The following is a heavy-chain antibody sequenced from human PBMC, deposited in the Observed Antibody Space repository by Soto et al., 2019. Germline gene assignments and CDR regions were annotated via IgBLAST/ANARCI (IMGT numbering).Heavy chain of an antibody. CDR2: ISGSGGST. CDR3: ATWGRVVTMVVVLSLTGYMLVY. Sequence: GGSLRLSCAAAGFTFSSYAMSWFRQAPGKWPEWVSAISGSGGSTDYADSVKGRFTISRDNAKNTLYLQMNSLRAEDTAVYYCATWGRVVTMVVVLSLTGYMLVYWGQGTLVTVPS. J-gene: IGHJ4*02. CDR1: GFTFSSYA. V-gene: IGHV3-23*01. D-gene: IGHD3-22*01.